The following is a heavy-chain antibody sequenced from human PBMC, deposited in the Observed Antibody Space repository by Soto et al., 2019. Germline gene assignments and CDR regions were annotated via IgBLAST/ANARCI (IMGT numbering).Heavy chain of an antibody. D-gene: IGHD3-22*01. Sequence: GESLKISCKGSGYSFTSYWISWVRQMPGKGLEWMGRIDPSDSYTNYSPSFQGHVTISADKSISTAYLQWSSLKASDTAMYYCVRISGLLGPDYYYYGMDVWGQGTTVTVSS. CDR2: IDPSDSYT. V-gene: IGHV5-10-1*01. CDR1: GYSFTSYW. J-gene: IGHJ6*02. CDR3: VRISGLLGPDYYYYGMDV.